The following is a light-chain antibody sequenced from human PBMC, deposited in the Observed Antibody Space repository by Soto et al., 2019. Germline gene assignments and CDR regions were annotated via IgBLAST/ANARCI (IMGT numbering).Light chain of an antibody. CDR1: FSDVGGYDY. CDR3: SSHTSGSTRV. V-gene: IGLV2-14*01. Sequence: QAVVTQPASVSGSPGQSIAISCTGTFSDVGGYDYVSWYQQHPDKAPKLMIYEVTKRPSGVSNRFSGSKSGNTASLTISGLQPDDEADYYCSSHTSGSTRVFGSGTKLTVL. J-gene: IGLJ1*01. CDR2: EVT.